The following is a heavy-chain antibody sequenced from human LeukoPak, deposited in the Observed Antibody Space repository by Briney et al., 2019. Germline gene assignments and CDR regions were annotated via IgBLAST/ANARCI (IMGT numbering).Heavy chain of an antibody. D-gene: IGHD3-16*01. V-gene: IGHV3-48*03. CDR1: GFTFSSYE. Sequence: PVGSLRLSCAASGFTFSSYEINWVRQAPGKGPEWVSYISSSGSTIYYADSVKGRFTISRDNAKNSLYLQMNSLRAEDKSANYCASSWGYYFDYWGRGTQVTVSS. CDR3: ASSWGYYFDY. J-gene: IGHJ4*02. CDR2: ISSSGSTI.